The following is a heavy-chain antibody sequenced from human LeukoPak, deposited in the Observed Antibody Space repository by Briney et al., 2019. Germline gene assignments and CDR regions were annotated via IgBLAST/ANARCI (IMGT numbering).Heavy chain of an antibody. Sequence: GGSLRLSCAASGFTFSSYGMHWVRQAPGKGLEWVAVISYDGSNKYYADSVKGRFTISRDNSKNTLYLKMNSLRAEDTAVYYCAKDPRRYSRTGGYFDYWGQGTLVTVSS. CDR3: AKDPRRYSRTGGYFDY. CDR1: GFTFSSYG. CDR2: ISYDGSNK. V-gene: IGHV3-30*18. J-gene: IGHJ4*02. D-gene: IGHD6-13*01.